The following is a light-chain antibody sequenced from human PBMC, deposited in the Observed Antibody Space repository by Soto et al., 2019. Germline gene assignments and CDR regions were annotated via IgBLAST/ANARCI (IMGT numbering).Light chain of an antibody. CDR1: SSDVGGYNY. J-gene: IGLJ2*01. CDR3: SSYTSSSTLV. Sequence: QSVLTQPASVSGSPGQSITISCTGSSSDVGGYNYVSWYQQHPGKAPKLMIYEVSNRPSGISNRFSGSKSGNTASLTLSGLQAEEGADYYCSSYTSSSTLVLGGGTKLPVL. CDR2: EVS. V-gene: IGLV2-14*01.